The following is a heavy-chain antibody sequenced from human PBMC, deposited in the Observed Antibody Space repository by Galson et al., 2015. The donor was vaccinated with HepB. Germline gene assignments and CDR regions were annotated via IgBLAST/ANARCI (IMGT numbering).Heavy chain of an antibody. D-gene: IGHD2-8*01. J-gene: IGHJ6*02. CDR2: IIPIFGTA. Sequence: SVKVSCKASGGTFSSYAISWVRQAPGQGLEWMGGIIPIFGTANYAQKFQGRVTITADESTSTAYMELSSLRSEDTAVYYCARARYFDIVLMVYATGGYYYYGMDVWGQGTTVTVSS. CDR3: ARARYFDIVLMVYATGGYYYYGMDV. V-gene: IGHV1-69*13. CDR1: GGTFSSYA.